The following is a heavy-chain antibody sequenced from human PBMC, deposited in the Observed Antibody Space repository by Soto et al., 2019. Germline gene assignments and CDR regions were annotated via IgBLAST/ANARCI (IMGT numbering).Heavy chain of an antibody. D-gene: IGHD6-13*01. Sequence: SETLSLTCAVSGGSISSGGYSWSWIRQPPGKGLEWIGYIYHSGSTYYNPSLKSRVTISVDRSKNQFSLKLSSVTAADTAVYYCARAVGYDYFDYWGQGTLVTVSS. V-gene: IGHV4-30-2*01. J-gene: IGHJ4*02. CDR3: ARAVGYDYFDY. CDR1: GGSISSGGYS. CDR2: IYHSGST.